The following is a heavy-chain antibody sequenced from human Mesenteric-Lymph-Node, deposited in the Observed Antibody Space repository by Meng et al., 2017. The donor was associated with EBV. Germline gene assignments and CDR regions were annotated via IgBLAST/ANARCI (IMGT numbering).Heavy chain of an antibody. V-gene: IGHV1-69*01. D-gene: IGHD2-8*01. J-gene: IGHJ6*02. Sequence: QVQLVQSGAEVKKPGSSVKGSCKASGGTFSSYSISWVRQAPGQGPEWMGGIVTVFPTATYAQRFQGRVTITADETTNTVYMELNSLRSEDTAVYYCALMGMDVWGQGTTVTVSS. CDR1: GGTFSSYS. CDR2: IVTVFPTA. CDR3: ALMGMDV.